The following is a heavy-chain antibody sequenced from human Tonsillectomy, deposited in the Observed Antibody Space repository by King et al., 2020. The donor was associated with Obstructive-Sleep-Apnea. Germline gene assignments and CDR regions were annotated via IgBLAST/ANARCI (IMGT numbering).Heavy chain of an antibody. V-gene: IGHV3-9*01. J-gene: IGHJ4*02. D-gene: IGHD3-22*01. Sequence: VQLVESGGGLVQPGRSLRLSCAASGFTFDDYAMHWVRHAPGKGLEWVSGISWNSGSIGYADSVKGRFTISRDNAKNSLYLQMNSLRAEDTALYYCAKDIGHYYDSSVFFDYWGQGTLVTVSS. CDR3: AKDIGHYYDSSVFFDY. CDR2: ISWNSGSI. CDR1: GFTFDDYA.